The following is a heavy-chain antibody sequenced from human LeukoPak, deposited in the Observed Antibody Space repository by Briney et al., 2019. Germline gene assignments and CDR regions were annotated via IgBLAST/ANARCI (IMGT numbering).Heavy chain of an antibody. CDR3: ARDRISNFDY. CDR2: ISSSSSTI. V-gene: IGHV3-48*04. Sequence: GGSLRLSCAASGFTFSSYSMNWVRQAPGKELEWVSYISSSSSTIYYADSVKGRFTISRDNAKNSLYLQMNSLRAEDTAVYYCARDRISNFDYWGQGTLVTVSS. D-gene: IGHD2-15*01. CDR1: GFTFSSYS. J-gene: IGHJ4*02.